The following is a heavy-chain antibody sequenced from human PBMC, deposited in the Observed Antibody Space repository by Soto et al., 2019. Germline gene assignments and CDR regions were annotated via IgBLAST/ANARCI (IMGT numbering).Heavy chain of an antibody. CDR3: ARDGGCDYDSLTGYLDY. CDR1: GFTFSSYA. V-gene: IGHV3-30-3*01. CDR2: ISYDGSNK. J-gene: IGHJ4*02. Sequence: QVQLVESGGGVVQPGRSLRLSCAASGFTFSSYAMHWVRQAPGKGLEWVAVISYDGSNKYYADSVKGRFTISRDNSKNTLYLQMNSLSAEDTSVYYCARDGGCDYDSLTGYLDYWGQGTLVTVSS. D-gene: IGHD3-9*01.